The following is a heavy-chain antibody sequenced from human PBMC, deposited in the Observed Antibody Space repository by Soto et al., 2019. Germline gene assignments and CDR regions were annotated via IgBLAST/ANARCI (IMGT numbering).Heavy chain of an antibody. CDR1: GGSISSYY. Sequence: TSETLSLTCTVSGGSISSYYWSWIRQPPGKGLEWIGYIYYSGSTNYNPSLKSRVTISVDTSKNQFSLKLSSVTAADTAVYYCAGFYCSGGSCYLDAFDIWGQGAMVTVSS. D-gene: IGHD2-15*01. J-gene: IGHJ3*02. V-gene: IGHV4-59*08. CDR3: AGFYCSGGSCYLDAFDI. CDR2: IYYSGST.